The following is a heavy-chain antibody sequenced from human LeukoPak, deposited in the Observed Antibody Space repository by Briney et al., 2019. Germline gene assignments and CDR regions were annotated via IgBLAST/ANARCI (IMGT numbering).Heavy chain of an antibody. CDR2: IYYSGST. CDR1: GGSISSSSYY. J-gene: IGHJ6*03. CDR3: ARRRVLYYYMDV. Sequence: SETLSLTCTVSGGSISSSSYYWGWIRQPPGKGLEWIGSIYYSGSTNYNPSLKSRVTISVDTSKNQFSLKLSSVTAADTAVYYCARRRVLYYYMDVWGKGTTVTISS. V-gene: IGHV4-39*07.